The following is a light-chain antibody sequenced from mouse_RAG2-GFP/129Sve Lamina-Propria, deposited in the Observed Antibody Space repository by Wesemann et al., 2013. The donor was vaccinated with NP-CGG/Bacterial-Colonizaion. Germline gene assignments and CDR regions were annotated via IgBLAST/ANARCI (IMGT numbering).Light chain of an antibody. V-gene: IGKV8-30*01. J-gene: IGKJ1*01. CDR3: HQYLSSWT. CDR2: WAS. CDR1: QSLLYSSNQKNY. Sequence: DIVMSQSPSSLAVSVGEKVTMSCKSSQSLLYSSNQKNYLAWYQQKPGQSPKLLIYWASTRESGVPDRFTGSGSGTDFTLTISNMQSEDLADYFCHQYLSSWTFGGGTKLEIK.